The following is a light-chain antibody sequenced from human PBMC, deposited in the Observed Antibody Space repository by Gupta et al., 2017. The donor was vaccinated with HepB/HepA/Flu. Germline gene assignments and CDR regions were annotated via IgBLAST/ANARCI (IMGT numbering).Light chain of an antibody. V-gene: IGKV1-9*01. Sequence: DIQLTQSPSFLSASVGDRVTITCRASQGISSNLAWYQQKPGKAPKVLIYQASNLQSGVPSRFSGGGSGTEFTLTISSLQPEDFATYYCQEHGTYPLTFGPGTKVDIK. CDR3: QEHGTYPLT. CDR1: QGISSN. J-gene: IGKJ3*01. CDR2: QAS.